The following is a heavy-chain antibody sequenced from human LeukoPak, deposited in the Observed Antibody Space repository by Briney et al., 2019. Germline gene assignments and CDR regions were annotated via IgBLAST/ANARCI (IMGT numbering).Heavy chain of an antibody. D-gene: IGHD3-10*01. J-gene: IGHJ4*02. V-gene: IGHV4-30-2*01. CDR3: ARNYGSGSWFDY. CDR2: IYHSGST. Sequence: SETLSLTCAVSGGSISSGGYSWSWIRQPPGKGLEWIGYIYHSGSTYYNPSLKSRVTISVDRSKNQFSLKLSSVTAADTAVYYCARNYGSGSWFDYWGQGTLVTVSS. CDR1: GGSISSGGYS.